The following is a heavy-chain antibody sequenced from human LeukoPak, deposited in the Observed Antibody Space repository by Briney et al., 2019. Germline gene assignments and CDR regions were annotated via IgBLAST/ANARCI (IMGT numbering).Heavy chain of an antibody. J-gene: IGHJ6*03. D-gene: IGHD1-26*01. CDR2: IYVDGST. V-gene: IGHV3-66*01. Sequence: GGSLRLSCAASGISVSSNYMSWVRQAPGKGLQWVSVIYVDGSTYYADSVKGRITISRDNSRNTLYLQMNSLRAEDTAVYFCARDPYSGSYGAYYYYYMDVWGKGTTVTISS. CDR3: ARDPYSGSYGAYYYYYMDV. CDR1: GISVSSNY.